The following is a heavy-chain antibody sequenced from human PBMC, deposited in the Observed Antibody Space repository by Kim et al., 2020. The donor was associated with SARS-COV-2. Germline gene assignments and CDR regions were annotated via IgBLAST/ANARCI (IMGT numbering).Heavy chain of an antibody. V-gene: IGHV3-30*01. D-gene: IGHD3-3*01. CDR3: ARGGTYYDFWSGRRDAFDI. Sequence: GRFTISRDNSKNTLYLQMNSLRAEDTAVYYCARGGTYYDFWSGRRDAFDIWGQGTMVTVSS. J-gene: IGHJ3*02.